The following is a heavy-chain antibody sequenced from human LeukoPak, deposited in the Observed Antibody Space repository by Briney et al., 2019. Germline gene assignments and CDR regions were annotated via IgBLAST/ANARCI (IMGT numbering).Heavy chain of an antibody. D-gene: IGHD3-16*01. CDR3: AKDRLQGGSFDY. V-gene: IGHV3-30*18. CDR2: ISYDGSNK. CDR1: GFTFSRHG. Sequence: GGSLRLSCAASGFTFSRHGMHWVRQAPGKGLEWVAVISYDGSNKHYVDSVKGRFTIARDNSKNTLYLQMNSLRAEDTAVYYCAKDRLQGGSFDYWGQGSLVTVSS. J-gene: IGHJ4*02.